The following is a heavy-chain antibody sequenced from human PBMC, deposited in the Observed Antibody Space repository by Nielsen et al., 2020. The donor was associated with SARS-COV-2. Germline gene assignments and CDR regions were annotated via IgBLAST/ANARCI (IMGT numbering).Heavy chain of an antibody. J-gene: IGHJ4*02. Sequence: SLKISCAASGFTFDDYAMHWVRQAPGKGLEWVSGISWNSGSIGYADSVKGRFTISRDNAKNSLYLQMNSLRAEDTALYYCAKDPGGGFYYDSSGDFDYWGQGTLVTVSS. D-gene: IGHD3-22*01. V-gene: IGHV3-9*01. CDR2: ISWNSGSI. CDR1: GFTFDDYA. CDR3: AKDPGGGFYYDSSGDFDY.